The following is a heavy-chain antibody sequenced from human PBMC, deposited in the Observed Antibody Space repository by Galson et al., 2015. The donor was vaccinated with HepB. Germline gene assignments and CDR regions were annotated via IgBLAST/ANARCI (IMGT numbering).Heavy chain of an antibody. V-gene: IGHV4-39*01. D-gene: IGHD5-24*01. CDR3: SRRGNGFNLPDFDY. Sequence: ETLSLTCAVSGGSFSNSDYYWAWIRQSPGKGLGWIGSIYYRGRTYYNPSLKSRITMSVDTSKNQFSLKLTSVTAADTAAYFCSRRGNGFNLPDFDYWGQGSLVTVSS. J-gene: IGHJ4*02. CDR2: IYYRGRT. CDR1: GGSFSNSDYY.